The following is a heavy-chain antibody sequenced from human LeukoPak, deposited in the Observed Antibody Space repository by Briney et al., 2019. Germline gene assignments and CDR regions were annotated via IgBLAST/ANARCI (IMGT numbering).Heavy chain of an antibody. CDR3: ARGAPYCSSTSCYTTGSTFDY. J-gene: IGHJ4*02. CDR2: IDHSGST. CDR1: GGSFSGYY. V-gene: IGHV4-34*01. D-gene: IGHD2-2*02. Sequence: SETLSLTCAVYGGSFSGYYWSWIRQPPGKGLEWIGEIDHSGSTNYNPSLKSRVTISVDTSKNQFSLKLSSVTAADTAVYYCARGAPYCSSTSCYTTGSTFDYWGQGTLVTVSS.